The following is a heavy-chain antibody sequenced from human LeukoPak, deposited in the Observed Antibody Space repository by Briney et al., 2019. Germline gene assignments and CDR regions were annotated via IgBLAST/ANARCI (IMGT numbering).Heavy chain of an antibody. J-gene: IGHJ6*02. CDR1: GFTVSTNY. V-gene: IGHV3-53*01. CDR2: IYSGDST. D-gene: IGHD2-2*01. Sequence: PGGSLRLSCAASGFTVSTNYMSWVRQAPGKGLEWISVIYSGDSTYYADSVKGRFTISRDNSKNTLYLQMNSLRAEDTAVYYCAKEYQVASNLYGMDVWGQGTTVTVSS. CDR3: AKEYQVASNLYGMDV.